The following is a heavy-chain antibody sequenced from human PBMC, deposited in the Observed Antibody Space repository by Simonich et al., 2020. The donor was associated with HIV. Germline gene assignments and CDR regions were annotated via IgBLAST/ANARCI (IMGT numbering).Heavy chain of an antibody. CDR3: ATHGPGSYSSALDI. Sequence: QVQLVQSGAEVKKPGASVTVSCKASGYTFTDYNIHRVRQAPGQGLECMERVNPNHGGTDYQQKFQCRVTMTRDTSVTTAYMQLTRLRSDDTAVYYCATHGPGSYSSALDIWGQGTKVTVSS. CDR2: VNPNHGGT. V-gene: IGHV1-2*06. J-gene: IGHJ3*02. D-gene: IGHD1-26*01. CDR1: GYTFTDYN.